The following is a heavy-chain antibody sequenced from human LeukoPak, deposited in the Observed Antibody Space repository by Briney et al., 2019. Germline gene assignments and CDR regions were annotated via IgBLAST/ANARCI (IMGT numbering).Heavy chain of an antibody. CDR1: GFTFSSYS. CDR2: ISSSSSYI. J-gene: IGHJ4*02. V-gene: IGHV3-21*01. CDR3: ARVSEYSTNVFDY. Sequence: GGSLRLSCAASGFTFSSYSMNWVRQAPGKGLEWVSSISSSSSYIHYADSVKGRFTISRDNAKNSLYLQMNSLRAEDTAVYYCARVSEYSTNVFDYSGQGTLVTVSS. D-gene: IGHD6-6*01.